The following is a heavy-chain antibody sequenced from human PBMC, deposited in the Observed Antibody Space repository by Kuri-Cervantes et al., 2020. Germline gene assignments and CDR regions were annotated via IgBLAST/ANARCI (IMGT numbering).Heavy chain of an antibody. CDR3: ARAYLYYDFWSGYPI. D-gene: IGHD3-3*01. V-gene: IGHV3-30-3*01. Sequence: GESLKISCAASGFTFSSYAMHWVRQAPGKGLEWVAVISYDGSNKYYADPVKGRFTISRDNSKTTLYLQMNSLRAEDTAVYYCARAYLYYDFWSGYPIWGQGTLVTVSS. J-gene: IGHJ4*02. CDR2: ISYDGSNK. CDR1: GFTFSSYA.